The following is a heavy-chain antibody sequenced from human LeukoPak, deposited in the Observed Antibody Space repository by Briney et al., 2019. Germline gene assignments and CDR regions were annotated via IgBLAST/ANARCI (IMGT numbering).Heavy chain of an antibody. CDR2: INHSGST. CDR3: AGGRRYFDWLLRGYYFDY. Sequence: SETLPLTCAVYGGSFSGYYWSWIRQPPGKGLEWIGEINHSGSTNYNPSLKSRVTISVDTSKNQFSLKLSSVTAADTAVYYCAGGRRYFDWLLRGYYFDYWGQGTLVTVSS. J-gene: IGHJ4*02. D-gene: IGHD3-9*01. CDR1: GGSFSGYY. V-gene: IGHV4-34*01.